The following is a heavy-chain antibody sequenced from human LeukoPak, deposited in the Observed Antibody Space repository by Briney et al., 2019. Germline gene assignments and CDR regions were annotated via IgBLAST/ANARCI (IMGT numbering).Heavy chain of an antibody. CDR1: GYTFTSYA. D-gene: IGHD2-2*01. Sequence: ASVKVSCKASGYTFTSYAMHWVRQAPGQRLEWMGWINAGNGNTKYSQKFQGRVTITRDTSASTAYMELSSLRSEDTAVYYCARRHCSSTSCYGFDYWGLGTLVTVSS. CDR2: INAGNGNT. J-gene: IGHJ4*02. V-gene: IGHV1-3*01. CDR3: ARRHCSSTSCYGFDY.